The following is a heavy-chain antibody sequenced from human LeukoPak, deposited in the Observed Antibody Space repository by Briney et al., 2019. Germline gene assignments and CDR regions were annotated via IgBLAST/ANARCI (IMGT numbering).Heavy chain of an antibody. CDR3: ARHGGGGECYPRVFDS. D-gene: IGHD2-21*01. CDR2: IYYSGST. J-gene: IGHJ4*02. V-gene: IGHV4-59*08. Sequence: SETLSLTCTVSGGSISPYYWSWIRQPPGKGLEWIGYIYYSGSTSYNPSLNSRVTISVDTSKNQFSLKLSSMTAADTAVYYCARHGGGGECYPRVFDSWGRGNLVTVSS. CDR1: GGSISPYY.